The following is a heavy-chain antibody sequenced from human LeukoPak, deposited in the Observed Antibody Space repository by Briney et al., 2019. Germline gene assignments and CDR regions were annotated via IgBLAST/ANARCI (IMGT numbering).Heavy chain of an antibody. V-gene: IGHV3-23*01. CDR1: GFTFTSDS. J-gene: IGHJ3*02. Sequence: GGSLRLSCAASGFTFTSDSMNWVRQAPGKGLEWVSGISGSGGSTHYADSVKDRLTISRDNSKNTLYLQMNSLRAEDTAVYYCAKETVVVVAATPDAFDIWGQGTMVTVSS. CDR2: ISGSGGST. D-gene: IGHD2-15*01. CDR3: AKETVVVVAATPDAFDI.